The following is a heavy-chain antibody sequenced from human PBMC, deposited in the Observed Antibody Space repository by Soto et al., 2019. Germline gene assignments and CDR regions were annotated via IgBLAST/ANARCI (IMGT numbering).Heavy chain of an antibody. CDR1: GGSISSSSYY. J-gene: IGHJ4*02. CDR2: IYYSGST. CDR3: ARQIVGATTDFDY. V-gene: IGHV4-39*01. D-gene: IGHD1-26*01. Sequence: SETLSLTCTVSGGSISSSSYYWGWTRQPPGKGLEWIGSIYYSGSTYYNPSLKSRVTISVDTSKNQFSLKLSSVTAADTAVYYCARQIVGATTDFDYWGQGTLVTVSS.